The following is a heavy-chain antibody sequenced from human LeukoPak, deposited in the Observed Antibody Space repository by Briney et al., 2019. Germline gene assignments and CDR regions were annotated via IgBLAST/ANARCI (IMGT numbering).Heavy chain of an antibody. J-gene: IGHJ2*01. Sequence: PGGSLRLSCAASGFPFTNAWMSWFRQAPGKGLEWVADIKHDGSEEHYVASVKGRFTISRDNAKLYLQMNSLRADDTAVYYCAGGQGWHFDLWGLGTLITVSS. CDR2: IKHDGSEE. CDR1: GFPFTNAW. CDR3: AGGQGWHFDL. V-gene: IGHV3-7*01. D-gene: IGHD2-15*01.